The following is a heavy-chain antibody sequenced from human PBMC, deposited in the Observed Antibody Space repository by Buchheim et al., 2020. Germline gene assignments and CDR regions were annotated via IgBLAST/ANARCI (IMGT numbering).Heavy chain of an antibody. CDR2: IKQDGSEK. CDR1: GFTFSSYW. Sequence: EVQLVESGGGLVQPGGSLRLSCAASGFTFSSYWMSWVRQAPGKGLEWAANIKQDGSEKYYVDSVKGRFTISRDNAKNSLYLQMNSLRAEDTAVYYCARDFASRGDILTGYYQLYYYYGMDVWGQGTT. V-gene: IGHV3-7*01. D-gene: IGHD3-9*01. CDR3: ARDFASRGDILTGYYQLYYYYGMDV. J-gene: IGHJ6*02.